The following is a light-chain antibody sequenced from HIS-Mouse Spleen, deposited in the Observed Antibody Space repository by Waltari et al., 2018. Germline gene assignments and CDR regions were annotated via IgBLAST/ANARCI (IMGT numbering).Light chain of an antibody. Sequence: QLVLTQSPSASASLGASVKLTCTLSSGHSSYAIAWHQQQPEKGPRYLMKLNSDGSHSKWDGIPDRFSGSSSGAERYLTLSSLQSEDEADYYCQTWGTVVFGGGTKLTVL. CDR3: QTWGTVV. CDR2: LNSDGSH. J-gene: IGLJ2*01. CDR1: SGHSSYA. V-gene: IGLV4-69*01.